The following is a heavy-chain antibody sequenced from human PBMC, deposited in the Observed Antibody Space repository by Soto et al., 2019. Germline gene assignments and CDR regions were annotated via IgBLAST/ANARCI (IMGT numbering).Heavy chain of an antibody. V-gene: IGHV3-33*01. J-gene: IGHJ6*02. CDR1: GFSFSSYA. Sequence: QVQLAESGGGVVQPGRSLRLSCAASGFSFSSYAMHWVRQAPGKGLGWVAIIWYDGSDRYYADSGKGRFTISRDNSKNTLYLQMNSLRAHDTAVYYCATTFTWNDVYYGMDVWGQGTTFSVS. CDR2: IWYDGSDR. D-gene: IGHD1-1*01. CDR3: ATTFTWNDVYYGMDV.